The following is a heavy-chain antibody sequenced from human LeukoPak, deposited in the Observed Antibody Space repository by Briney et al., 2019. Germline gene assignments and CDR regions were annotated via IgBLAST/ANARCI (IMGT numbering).Heavy chain of an antibody. V-gene: IGHV3-48*01. CDR2: ISSSSSTI. CDR1: GFTFSSYS. D-gene: IGHD3-3*01. Sequence: GGSLRLSCAASGFTFSSYSMNWVRQAPGKGLEWVSSISSSSSTIYYADSVKGRFTISRDNAKNSLYLQMNSLRAEDTAVYYCARVWNYDFCYMDVWGKGTTVTVSS. J-gene: IGHJ6*03. CDR3: ARVWNYDFCYMDV.